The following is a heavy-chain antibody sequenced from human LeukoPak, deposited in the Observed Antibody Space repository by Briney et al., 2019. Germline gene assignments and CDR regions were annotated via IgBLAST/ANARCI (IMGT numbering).Heavy chain of an antibody. D-gene: IGHD1-26*01. CDR3: ARDLTSSGSHNAFDI. J-gene: IGHJ3*02. Sequence: GGSLRLSCAVSGFTFSSYSMNWVRQAPGKGLEWVSSISSSSSYIYYADSVKGRFTISRDNAKNSLYLQMNSLRAEDTAVYYCARDLTSSGSHNAFDIWGQGTMVTVSS. V-gene: IGHV3-21*01. CDR2: ISSSSSYI. CDR1: GFTFSSYS.